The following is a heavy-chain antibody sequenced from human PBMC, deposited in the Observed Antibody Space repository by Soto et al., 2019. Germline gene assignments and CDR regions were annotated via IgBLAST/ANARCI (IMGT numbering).Heavy chain of an antibody. CDR3: ARETYSSGWDLYYYYYYGMDV. Sequence: LRLSCAASGFTFSSYSMNWVRQAPGKGLEWVSYISISSSTIYYADSVKGRFTISRDNANNSLYLQMNSLRDEDTAVYYCARETYSSGWDLYYYYYYGMDVWGQGTTVTVSS. D-gene: IGHD6-19*01. CDR1: GFTFSSYS. CDR2: ISISSSTI. V-gene: IGHV3-48*02. J-gene: IGHJ6*02.